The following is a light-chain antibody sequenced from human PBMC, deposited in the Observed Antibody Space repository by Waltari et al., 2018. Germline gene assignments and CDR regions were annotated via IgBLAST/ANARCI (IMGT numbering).Light chain of an antibody. V-gene: IGLV1-51*02. CDR2: EDK. CDR3: GTWDSSLSGAV. CDR1: SSNIGNNY. Sequence: QSVLTQPPSVSAAPGQRVTISCSGGSSNIGNNYVSWYRQFPGTAPKLLIYEDKERPSGGPGRFSGSKSGTSATLDITGLQAGDEADYYCGTWDSSLSGAVFGGGTHLTVL. J-gene: IGLJ7*01.